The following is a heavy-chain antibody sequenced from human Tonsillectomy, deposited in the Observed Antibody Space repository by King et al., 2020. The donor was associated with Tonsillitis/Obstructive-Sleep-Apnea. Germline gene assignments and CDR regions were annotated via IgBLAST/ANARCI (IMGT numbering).Heavy chain of an antibody. V-gene: IGHV4-34*01. CDR3: ARDFWSGYYRYYMDV. CDR1: GGSFSGYY. D-gene: IGHD3-3*01. Sequence: VQLQQWGAGLLKPSETLSLTCAVYGGSFSGYYWSWIRQPPGKGLEWIGEINHSGSTNYNPSLKSRVTISVDTSKNQFSLKLSSVTAADTAVYYCARDFWSGYYRYYMDVWGKGTTVTVSS. J-gene: IGHJ6*03. CDR2: INHSGST.